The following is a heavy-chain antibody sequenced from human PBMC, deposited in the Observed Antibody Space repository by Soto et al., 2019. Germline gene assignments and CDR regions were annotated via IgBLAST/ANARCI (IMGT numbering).Heavy chain of an antibody. CDR3: ARMGLGGYGLEIYFDF. V-gene: IGHV1-8*01. Sequence: ASVKVSCKASGYTFTSYDINWVRQATGQGLEWMGWMNPNSGNTGYAQKFQGRVTMTRNTSISTAYMELSSLRSEDTAVYYCARMGLGGYGLEIYFDFWGQGTPVTVSS. CDR2: MNPNSGNT. CDR1: GYTFTSYD. D-gene: IGHD5-12*01. J-gene: IGHJ4*02.